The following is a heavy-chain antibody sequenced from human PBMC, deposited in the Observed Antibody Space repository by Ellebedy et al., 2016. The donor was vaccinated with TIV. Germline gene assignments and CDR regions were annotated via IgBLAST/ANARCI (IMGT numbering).Heavy chain of an antibody. CDR3: AVRSIAVAGDDY. V-gene: IGHV1-8*01. Sequence: ASVKVSCXASGYTFTSYDINWVRQATGQGLEWMGWMNPNSGNTDYAQKFQGRVTMTRNTSISTAYMELSSLRSEDTAVYYCAVRSIAVAGDDYWGQGTLVTVSS. CDR1: GYTFTSYD. CDR2: MNPNSGNT. J-gene: IGHJ4*02. D-gene: IGHD6-19*01.